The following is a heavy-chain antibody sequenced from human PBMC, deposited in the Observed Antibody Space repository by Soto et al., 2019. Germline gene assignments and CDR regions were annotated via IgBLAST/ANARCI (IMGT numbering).Heavy chain of an antibody. Sequence: SVKVSCKASGGTFSSYAISWVRQAPGQGLEWMGGIIPIFGTANYAQKFQGRVTITADESTSTAYMELSSLRSEDTAVYYCALLHYSNYRYYYGMDVWGQGTTVTVSS. D-gene: IGHD4-4*01. V-gene: IGHV1-69*13. CDR1: GGTFSSYA. J-gene: IGHJ6*02. CDR2: IIPIFGTA. CDR3: ALLHYSNYRYYYGMDV.